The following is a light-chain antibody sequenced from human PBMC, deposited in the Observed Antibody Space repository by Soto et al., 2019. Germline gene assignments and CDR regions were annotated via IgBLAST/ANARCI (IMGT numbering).Light chain of an antibody. J-gene: IGLJ1*01. CDR3: CSYTTSNTRQIV. Sequence: QSAMTQPASVSGSPGQSITISCTGTSSDVGGYNYVSWYQQHPGKAPKFMIYDVSSRPSGVSNRFSGSNSGNTASLTSSGLQAEDEADYYCCSYTTSNTRQIVFGTGTKLT. CDR1: SSDVGGYNY. CDR2: DVS. V-gene: IGLV2-14*03.